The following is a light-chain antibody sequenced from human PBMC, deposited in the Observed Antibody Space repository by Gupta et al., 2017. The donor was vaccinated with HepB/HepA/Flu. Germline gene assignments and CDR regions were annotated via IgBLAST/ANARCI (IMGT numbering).Light chain of an antibody. Sequence: IELTQPPSSLSASVGDRVTITCRASQGIRDDLGWYQQKPGTAPKRLIYAASSLQSGVPSRFSGSGSETEFTLTISSLQPEDYATYYCQQHYDYPRTFGQGTKVEIK. CDR3: QQHYDYPRT. CDR2: AAS. CDR1: QGIRDD. J-gene: IGKJ1*01. V-gene: IGKV1-17*01.